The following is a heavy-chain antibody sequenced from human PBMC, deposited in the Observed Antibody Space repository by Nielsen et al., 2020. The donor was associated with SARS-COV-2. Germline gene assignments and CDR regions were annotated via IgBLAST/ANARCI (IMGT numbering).Heavy chain of an antibody. V-gene: IGHV3-7*03. CDR3: ARGYGDFGY. CDR1: GFTFSSYW. D-gene: IGHD4-17*01. CDR2: IKQDGSEK. Sequence: GESLKISCPASGFTFSSYWMSWVRQAPGKGLEWVANIKQDGSEKYYVDSVKGRFTISRDNAKNSLYLQMNSLRAEDTAVYYCARGYGDFGYWGQGTLVTVSS. J-gene: IGHJ4*02.